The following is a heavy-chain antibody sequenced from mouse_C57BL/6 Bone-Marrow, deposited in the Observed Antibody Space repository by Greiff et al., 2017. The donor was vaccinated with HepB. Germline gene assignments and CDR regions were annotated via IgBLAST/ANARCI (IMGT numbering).Heavy chain of an antibody. CDR2: IHPNSGST. D-gene: IGHD1-1*01. CDR1: GYTFTSYW. CDR3: ARGFITTVVADY. J-gene: IGHJ2*01. V-gene: IGHV1-64*01. Sequence: VQLQQPGAELVKPGASVKLSCKASGYTFTSYWMHWVKQRPGQGLEWIGMIHPNSGSTNYNEKFKSKATLTVDKSSSTAYMQLSSLTSEDSAVYYCARGFITTVVADYWRQGTTLTVSS.